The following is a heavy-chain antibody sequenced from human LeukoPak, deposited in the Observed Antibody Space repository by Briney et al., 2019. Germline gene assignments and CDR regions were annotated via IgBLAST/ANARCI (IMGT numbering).Heavy chain of an antibody. J-gene: IGHJ4*02. Sequence: PGGSLRLSCAASGFTFSSYAMSWVRQAPGKGLEWVSAISGSGGSTYYADSVKGRFTISRDNSKNTLYLQMNSLRAEDTAVYYCAKDRTDYGGNSALDYWGQGTLVTVSS. CDR2: ISGSGGST. V-gene: IGHV3-23*01. D-gene: IGHD4-23*01. CDR3: AKDRTDYGGNSALDY. CDR1: GFTFSSYA.